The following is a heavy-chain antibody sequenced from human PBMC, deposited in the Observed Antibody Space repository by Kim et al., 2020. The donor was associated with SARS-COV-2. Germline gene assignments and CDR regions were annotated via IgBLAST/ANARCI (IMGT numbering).Heavy chain of an antibody. J-gene: IGHJ4*02. V-gene: IGHV4-4*07. CDR3: ARGNLGSSSDYFDY. D-gene: IGHD7-27*01. Sequence: TPPCRSRVTMSVDTSKNQFSLKLNSVTAADTAIYYCARGNLGSSSDYFDYWGQGALVTVSS.